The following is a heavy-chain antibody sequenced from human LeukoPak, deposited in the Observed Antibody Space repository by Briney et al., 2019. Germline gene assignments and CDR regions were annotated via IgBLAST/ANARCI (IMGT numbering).Heavy chain of an antibody. D-gene: IGHD3-10*01. CDR1: GFTFSSYA. J-gene: IGHJ4*02. V-gene: IGHV3-23*01. CDR2: ISGSGGST. CDR3: AKVSYHYYGSGSYVLDY. Sequence: GGSLRLSCAASGFTFSSYAMSWVRQAPGKGLEWVSAISGSGGSTNYADSVKGRFTISRDNSKNTLYLQMYSLRAEDTAVYYCAKVSYHYYGSGSYVLDYWGQGTLVTVSS.